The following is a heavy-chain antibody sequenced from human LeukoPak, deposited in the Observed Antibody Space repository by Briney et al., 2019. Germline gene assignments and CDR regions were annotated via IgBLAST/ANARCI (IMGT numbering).Heavy chain of an antibody. J-gene: IGHJ4*02. CDR2: IKQDGSEK. D-gene: IGHD3-10*01. V-gene: IGHV3-7*01. Sequence: GSLRLSCAASGFTFSNYGMHWVRQAPGKGLEWVANIKQDGSEKYYVDSVKGRFTISRDNAKNSLYLQMNSLRAEDTAVYYCARVAITMVRGVTFPPFDYWGQGTLVTVSS. CDR3: ARVAITMVRGVTFPPFDY. CDR1: GFTFSNYG.